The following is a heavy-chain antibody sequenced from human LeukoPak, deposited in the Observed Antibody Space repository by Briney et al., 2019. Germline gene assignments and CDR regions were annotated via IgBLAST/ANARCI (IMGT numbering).Heavy chain of an antibody. Sequence: GGSLRLSCAASGFTFSDHYMDWVRQAPGKELEWVGRSRNKANSHTTEYAASVKGRFTISRDDSKNSLYLQMNSLKTEDTAVYYCARGEVGYCSRTTCYGFNHWGQGSLVTVSS. J-gene: IGHJ4*02. D-gene: IGHD2-2*01. V-gene: IGHV3-72*01. CDR1: GFTFSDHY. CDR3: ARGEVGYCSRTTCYGFNH. CDR2: SRNKANSHTT.